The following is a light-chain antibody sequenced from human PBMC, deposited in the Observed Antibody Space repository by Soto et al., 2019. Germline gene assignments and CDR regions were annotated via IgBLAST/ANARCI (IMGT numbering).Light chain of an antibody. CDR2: SAS. Sequence: DIQLTQSPSFLSASVGDRVTITCRASQDISSYLAWYQQRPGKVPRFLTHSASTLRSGVPSRFSATGSGTTFTLTISSLQPEDIATYYCQQLNRFPRTFGQGTKV. J-gene: IGKJ1*01. CDR1: QDISSY. CDR3: QQLNRFPRT. V-gene: IGKV1-9*01.